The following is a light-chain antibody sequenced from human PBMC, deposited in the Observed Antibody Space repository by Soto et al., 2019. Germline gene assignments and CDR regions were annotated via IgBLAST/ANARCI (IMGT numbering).Light chain of an antibody. J-gene: IGKJ1*01. Sequence: EIVLTQSPGTLSLSPGEGATLSCRASQRVGNISLGWYQQKPGQAPRPLVYGASRRPTGIPDRFSGSGSGTDLPLTISGLEAEDFAVYYCQQYGNSRPWTVGQGTKVEIK. CDR1: QRVGNIS. V-gene: IGKV3-20*01. CDR2: GAS. CDR3: QQYGNSRPWT.